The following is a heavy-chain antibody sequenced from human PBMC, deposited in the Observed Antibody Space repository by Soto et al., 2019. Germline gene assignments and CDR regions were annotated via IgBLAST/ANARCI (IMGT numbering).Heavy chain of an antibody. CDR2: IKQDGSEK. D-gene: IGHD3-3*01. CDR1: GFTFSSYW. J-gene: IGHJ4*02. Sequence: PGGSLRLSCAASGFTFSSYWMSWVRQAPGKGLEWVANIKQDGSEKYYVDSVKGRFTISRDNAKNSLYLQMNSLRAEDTAVYYCARLGVFGVVIIPFDYWGQGTLVTVSS. CDR3: ARLGVFGVVIIPFDY. V-gene: IGHV3-7*01.